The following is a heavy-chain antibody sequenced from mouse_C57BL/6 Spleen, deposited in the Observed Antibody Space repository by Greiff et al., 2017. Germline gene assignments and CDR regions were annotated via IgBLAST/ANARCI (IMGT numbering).Heavy chain of an antibody. V-gene: IGHV7-3*01. CDR2: IRHKANGYTT. CDR3: ARYIELLRVFDY. Sequence: EVQGVQSGGGLVQPGGSLSLSCAASGFTFTDYYMSWVRQPPGKALEWLGFIRHKANGYTTEYSASVKGRFTISRENSQSILYLQMNALRAEDSAAYYWARYIELLRVFDYWGQGTTLTVSS. D-gene: IGHD1-1*01. CDR1: GFTFTDYY. J-gene: IGHJ2*01.